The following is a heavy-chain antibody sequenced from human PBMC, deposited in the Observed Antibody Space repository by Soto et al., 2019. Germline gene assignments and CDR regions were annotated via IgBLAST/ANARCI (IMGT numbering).Heavy chain of an antibody. V-gene: IGHV1-24*01. D-gene: IGHD2-15*01. J-gene: IGHJ4*02. CDR3: ATSPMTCHGWSDY. Sequence: QVQLVQSGAEVKKPGASVKVSCKVSGYTLTELSMHWVRQAPGKGLEWMGGFDPEDGETIYAQKFQGRVTMTEDTXRDTTYMELSTLRAEDTAVYYWATSPMTCHGWSDYWVQGTLVTVSS. CDR1: GYTLTELS. CDR2: FDPEDGET.